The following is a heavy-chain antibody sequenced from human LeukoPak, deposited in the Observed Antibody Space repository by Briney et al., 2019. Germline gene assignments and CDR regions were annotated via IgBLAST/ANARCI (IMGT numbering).Heavy chain of an antibody. V-gene: IGHV1-2*02. D-gene: IGHD3-22*01. CDR3: AREGASSGYSLSWFDP. CDR1: GYTFTGYY. Sequence: ASVKVSCKASGYTFTGYYMHWVRQAPGQGLEWMGWINPNSGGTNYAQKFQGRVTMTRDTSISTAYMELSRLRSDDTAVYYCAREGASSGYSLSWFDPWGQGTLVTVSS. J-gene: IGHJ5*02. CDR2: INPNSGGT.